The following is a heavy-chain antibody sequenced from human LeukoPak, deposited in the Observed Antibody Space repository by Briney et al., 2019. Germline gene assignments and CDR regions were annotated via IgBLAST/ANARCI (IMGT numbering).Heavy chain of an antibody. D-gene: IGHD3-16*01. CDR1: GFTFSIYA. CDR2: ISSSGGTT. Sequence: PGGSLRLSCAASGFTFSIYAMSWVRQAPGKGLEWVAAISSSGGTTYYADSMRGRFSISRDNPKSMLFLEMSSLRADDTAVYYCAKVAAPRDYEAYFEYWGHGTQVAVS. J-gene: IGHJ4*01. V-gene: IGHV3-23*01. CDR3: AKVAAPRDYEAYFEY.